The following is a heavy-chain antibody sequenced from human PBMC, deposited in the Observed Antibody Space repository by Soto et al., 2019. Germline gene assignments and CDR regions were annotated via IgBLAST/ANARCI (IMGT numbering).Heavy chain of an antibody. Sequence: SETLSLTCAVSGDSVSSSDFYWTWIRQPPGKPLEWIGYVYSTGTTNYSPSLKSRVDMSVDTSKNQFSLKVRSVTAADAAVYFCAGVRKRVATIGGKSAYFYGGDFWGPGTTVTVSS. D-gene: IGHD2-15*01. J-gene: IGHJ6*02. V-gene: IGHV4-61*08. CDR3: AGVRKRVATIGGKSAYFYGGDF. CDR1: GDSVSSSDFY. CDR2: VYSTGTT.